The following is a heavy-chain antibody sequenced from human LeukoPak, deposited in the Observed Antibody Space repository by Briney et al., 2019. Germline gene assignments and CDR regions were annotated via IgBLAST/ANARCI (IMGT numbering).Heavy chain of an antibody. J-gene: IGHJ4*02. D-gene: IGHD6-13*01. V-gene: IGHV3-23*01. CDR1: GFTFRNYA. CDR3: AKRIAATGTPYYYFDY. CDR2: IPGDGATT. Sequence: PGGSLRLSCAASGFTFRNYAMSWVRQAPGKGLEWVSAIPGDGATTYYLDSVKGRFTISRDNSENTLYLQMNSLRAEDTAVYYCAKRIAATGTPYYYFDYWGQGTLVTVSS.